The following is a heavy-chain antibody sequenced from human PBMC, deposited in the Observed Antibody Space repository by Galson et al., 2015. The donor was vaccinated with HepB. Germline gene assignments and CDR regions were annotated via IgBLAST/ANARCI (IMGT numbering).Heavy chain of an antibody. CDR1: GFTFSSYA. J-gene: IGHJ4*02. V-gene: IGHV3-30-3*01. Sequence: SLRLSCAASGFTFSSYAMHWVRQAPGKGLEWVAVISYDGSNKYYADSVKGRFTISRDNSKNTLYLQMNSLRAEDTAVYYCARVKGSLAATLSVFRDWGQGTLVTVSS. CDR2: ISYDGSNK. D-gene: IGHD2-15*01. CDR3: ARVKGSLAATLSVFRD.